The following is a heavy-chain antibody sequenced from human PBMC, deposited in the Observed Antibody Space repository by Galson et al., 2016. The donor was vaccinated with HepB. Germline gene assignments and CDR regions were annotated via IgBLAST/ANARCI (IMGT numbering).Heavy chain of an antibody. V-gene: IGHV4-34*01. J-gene: IGHJ6*02. CDR3: ARPRSGPVGGNYYMDV. D-gene: IGHD6-19*01. CDR2: IHHSGST. Sequence: TCAVYGGSFSGYNWTWIRQPPGKGLEWIGEIHHSGSTIYNPPLKSRVTISVDTSKNQSSLSLRSVTAADTAMYYCARPRSGPVGGNYYMDVWGQGTTVTISS. CDR1: GGSFSGYN.